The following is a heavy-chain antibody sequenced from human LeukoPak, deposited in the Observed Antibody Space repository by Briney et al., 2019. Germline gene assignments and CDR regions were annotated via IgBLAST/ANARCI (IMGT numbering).Heavy chain of an antibody. J-gene: IGHJ6*02. CDR2: INTNTGDP. D-gene: IGHD6-13*01. CDR3: ARLVGIAAAARYYGMDV. CDR1: GYTFTSYA. V-gene: IGHV7-4-1*02. Sequence: ASVQVSCKASGYTFTSYAMNWVRQAPGQGLEWMGWINTNTGDPTYAQGFTGRFVFSLDTSVSTAYLQISSLKAEDTAVYYCARLVGIAAAARYYGMDVWGQGTTVTVSS.